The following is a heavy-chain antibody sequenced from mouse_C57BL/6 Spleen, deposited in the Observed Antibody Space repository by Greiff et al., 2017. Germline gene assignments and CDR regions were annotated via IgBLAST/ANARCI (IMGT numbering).Heavy chain of an antibody. V-gene: IGHV1-55*01. CDR3: ARDWDGWFAY. J-gene: IGHJ3*01. D-gene: IGHD4-1*01. Sequence: VQLQQPGAELVKPGASVKMSCKASGYTFTSYWITWVKQRPGQGLEWIGDIYPGSGSTNYNEKFKSKATLTVDTSSSPAYMQLSSLTSEDAAVYYCARDWDGWFAYWGQGTLVTVSA. CDR2: IYPGSGST. CDR1: GYTFTSYW.